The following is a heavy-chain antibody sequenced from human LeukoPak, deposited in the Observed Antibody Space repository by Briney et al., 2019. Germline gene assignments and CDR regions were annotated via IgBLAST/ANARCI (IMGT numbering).Heavy chain of an antibody. D-gene: IGHD2-2*01. CDR2: IYYSGST. J-gene: IGHJ6*03. CDR3: ARDHIVVVPAAYYYYMDV. Sequence: SQTLSLTCTVSGGSISSGDYYWSWIRQPPGKGLEWIGYIYYSGSTYYNPSLKSRVTISVDTSKNQFSLKLSSVTAADTAVYYCARDHIVVVPAAYYYYMDVWGKGTTVTVSS. V-gene: IGHV4-30-4*08. CDR1: GGSISSGDYY.